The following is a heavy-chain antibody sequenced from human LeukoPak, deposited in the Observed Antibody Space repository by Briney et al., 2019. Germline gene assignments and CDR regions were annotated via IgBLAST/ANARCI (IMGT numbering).Heavy chain of an antibody. CDR3: ARGSSGWHGFDY. Sequence: GGSLRLSCAASGFTFSSYEMNWVRQAPGKGLEWVSYISSSGSTIYYADSVKGRFTISRDNAKNSLYLQMNSLRAEDTAVYYCARGSSGWHGFDYWGQGTLVTVSS. D-gene: IGHD6-19*01. V-gene: IGHV3-48*03. CDR1: GFTFSSYE. J-gene: IGHJ4*02. CDR2: ISSSGSTI.